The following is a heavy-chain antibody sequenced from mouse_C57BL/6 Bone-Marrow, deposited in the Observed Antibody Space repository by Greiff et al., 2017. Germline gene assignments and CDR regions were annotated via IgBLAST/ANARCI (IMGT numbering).Heavy chain of an antibody. Sequence: QVQLQQSGAELVKPGASVKLSCKASGYIFTEYTIHWVKQRSGQGLEWIGWFYPGSGSIKYNERFKDKATLTADKSSNTVYMELSILTSEDSAVYVCARHERCYDYEGYFDYWGGGTTLTVSS. J-gene: IGHJ2*01. D-gene: IGHD2-4*01. CDR1: GYIFTEYT. V-gene: IGHV1-62-2*01. CDR2: FYPGSGSI. CDR3: ARHERCYDYEGYFDY.